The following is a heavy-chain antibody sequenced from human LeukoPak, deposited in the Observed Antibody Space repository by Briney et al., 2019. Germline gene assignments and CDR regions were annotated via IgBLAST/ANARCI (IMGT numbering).Heavy chain of an antibody. Sequence: GGSLRLSCAASGFTFSDYYMSWIRQAPGKGLEWVSYISSSGSTIYYADPVKGRFTISRDNAKNSLYLQMNSLRAEDTAVYYCARVELSSSWYFDYYYYYMDVWGKGTTVTISS. CDR3: ARVELSSSWYFDYYYYYMDV. CDR1: GFTFSDYY. V-gene: IGHV3-11*01. CDR2: ISSSGSTI. J-gene: IGHJ6*03. D-gene: IGHD6-13*01.